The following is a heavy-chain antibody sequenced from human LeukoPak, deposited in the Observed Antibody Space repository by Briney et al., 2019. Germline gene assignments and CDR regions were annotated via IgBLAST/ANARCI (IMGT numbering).Heavy chain of an antibody. D-gene: IGHD6-19*01. CDR1: GFIVSINY. CDR2: IYSGGST. Sequence: GGSLRLSCAASGFIVSINYVSWVRQARGKWLEWVSVIYSGGSTYYADSVKGRFTISRDNSKNTLHLQMNRLRAEDTAVYYCARDDSSGSLDWGQGPLVPVSS. V-gene: IGHV3-66*01. CDR3: ARDDSSGSLD. J-gene: IGHJ4*02.